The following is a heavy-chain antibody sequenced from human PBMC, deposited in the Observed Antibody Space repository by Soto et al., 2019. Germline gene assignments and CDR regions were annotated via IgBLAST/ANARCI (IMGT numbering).Heavy chain of an antibody. D-gene: IGHD3-16*01. CDR3: AKSGGGGYRFFDP. Sequence: GGSLRLSCAASGVTFSSYALNWVRQAPGKGLEWVSGITVGGDTTFYAGSVKGRFTISRDNSKNTLYLQMNSLRAEDTAVYYCAKSGGGGYRFFDPWGQGALVTVSS. J-gene: IGHJ5*02. CDR2: ITVGGDTT. V-gene: IGHV3-23*01. CDR1: GVTFSSYA.